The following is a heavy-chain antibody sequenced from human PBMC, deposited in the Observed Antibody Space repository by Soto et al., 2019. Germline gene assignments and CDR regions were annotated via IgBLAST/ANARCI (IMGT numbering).Heavy chain of an antibody. J-gene: IGHJ6*02. V-gene: IGHV1-8*01. Sequence: ASVKVSCKASGYTFTSYDINWVRQATGQGLEWMGWMNPNSGNTGYAQKFQGRVTMTRNTSISTAYMELSSLRSEDTAVYYCARVSDYDFWSGYSMGYYYYGMDVWGHGTTVTVSS. CDR3: ARVSDYDFWSGYSMGYYYYGMDV. CDR2: MNPNSGNT. CDR1: GYTFTSYD. D-gene: IGHD3-3*01.